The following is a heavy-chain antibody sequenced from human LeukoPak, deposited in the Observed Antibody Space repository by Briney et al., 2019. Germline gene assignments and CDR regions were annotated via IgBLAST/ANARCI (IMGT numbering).Heavy chain of an antibody. V-gene: IGHV3-23*01. Sequence: GGSLRLSCAASGFTFSNCAMRWVRQAPGKGLEWVSGISGSGDSTYYADSVKGRFTISRDNSKNTLYLQMNSLRAEDTAVYYCARRSGIAVAGAFDYWGQGTLVTVSS. CDR2: ISGSGDST. CDR3: ARRSGIAVAGAFDY. D-gene: IGHD6-19*01. CDR1: GFTFSNCA. J-gene: IGHJ4*02.